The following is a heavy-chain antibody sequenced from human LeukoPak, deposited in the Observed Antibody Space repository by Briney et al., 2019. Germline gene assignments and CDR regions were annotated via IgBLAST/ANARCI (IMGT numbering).Heavy chain of an antibody. D-gene: IGHD4-23*01. CDR1: GYTFSGYY. J-gene: IGHJ4*02. Sequence: ASVKVSCKAPGYTFSGYYMHWVRQAPGQGLEWMGWINPNSGGTNSAQEFQGRVTMTRDTSISTVYMELSSLRSDDTAVYYCARTIKTTVVTPTFDFWGQGTLVTVSS. CDR2: INPNSGGT. CDR3: ARTIKTTVVTPTFDF. V-gene: IGHV1-2*02.